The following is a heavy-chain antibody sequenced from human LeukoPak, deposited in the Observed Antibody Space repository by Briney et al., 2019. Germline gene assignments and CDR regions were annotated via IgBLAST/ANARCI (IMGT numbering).Heavy chain of an antibody. J-gene: IGHJ4*02. Sequence: GGSLSLSCAASGFTVSSSYMYWVRQAPGKGLEWVSFFYRGEITYYAESVRGRFTISRDISRNTLYLLMNSLIPEDTAVYYCAREVVSIPSYFESWGQGTRVTVSS. V-gene: IGHV3-53*01. CDR3: AREVVSIPSYFES. D-gene: IGHD2-15*01. CDR1: GFTVSSSY. CDR2: FYRGEIT.